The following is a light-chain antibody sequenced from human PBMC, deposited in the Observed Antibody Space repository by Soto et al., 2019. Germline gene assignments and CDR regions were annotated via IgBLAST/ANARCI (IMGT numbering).Light chain of an antibody. J-gene: IGKJ2*03. V-gene: IGKV1-39*01. CDR3: QQSYDTLYS. Sequence: DIQLTQSPSSLSASVGDRVTIACRASQRISTSLNWYQQKPGKAPKLMIYAATTLQSGVPSRFSGSGSGAEFTLTISSLQPEDSATYYCQQSYDTLYSFGQGTRVEIK. CDR1: QRISTS. CDR2: AAT.